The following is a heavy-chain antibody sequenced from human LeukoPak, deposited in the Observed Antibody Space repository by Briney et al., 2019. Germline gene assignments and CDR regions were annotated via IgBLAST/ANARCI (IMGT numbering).Heavy chain of an antibody. J-gene: IGHJ4*02. CDR2: ISSSGNTI. CDR1: GFTFSSYE. Sequence: GGSLRLSWAASGFTFSSYEMNWVRQAPGKGLEWVSYISSSGNTIYYADSVKGRFTISRDNAKNSLYLQMNSLRAEDTAVYYCARGGLRYFDCFDYWGQGTLVTVSS. V-gene: IGHV3-48*03. D-gene: IGHD3-9*01. CDR3: ARGGLRYFDCFDY.